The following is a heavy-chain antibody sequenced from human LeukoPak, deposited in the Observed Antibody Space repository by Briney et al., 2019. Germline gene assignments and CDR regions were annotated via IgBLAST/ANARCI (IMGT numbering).Heavy chain of an antibody. Sequence: SGPTLVKPTQTLTLTCTFSGFSLSTSGVGVGWIRQPPGKALEWLALIYWDDDKRYSPSLKSRLTITKDTSKNQMVLTMTNMDPVDTATYYCAHRRGLAAAGVFDYWGQGTLVTVSS. J-gene: IGHJ4*02. CDR2: IYWDDDK. CDR3: AHRRGLAAAGVFDY. CDR1: GFSLSTSGVG. V-gene: IGHV2-5*02. D-gene: IGHD6-13*01.